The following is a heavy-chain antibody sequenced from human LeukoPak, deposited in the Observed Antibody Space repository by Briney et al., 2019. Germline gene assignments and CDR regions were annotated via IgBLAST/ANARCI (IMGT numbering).Heavy chain of an antibody. CDR1: GGSFSSYY. CDR2: INHSGST. V-gene: IGHV4-34*01. J-gene: IGHJ4*02. Sequence: KPSETLSLTCAVYGGSFSSYYWSWIRQPPGKWLEWIGEINHSGSTNYNPSLKSRATISINTSKNQFSLKLSSVTAADTAVYYCARGWEYSSAPLHYFDYWGQGTLVTVSS. CDR3: ARGWEYSSAPLHYFDY. D-gene: IGHD6-6*01.